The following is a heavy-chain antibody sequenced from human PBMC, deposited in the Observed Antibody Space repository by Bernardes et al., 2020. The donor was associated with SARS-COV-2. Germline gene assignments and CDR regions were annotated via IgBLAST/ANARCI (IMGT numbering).Heavy chain of an antibody. CDR2: ISGSGGST. D-gene: IGHD3-22*01. CDR1: GFTFSYYA. Sequence: GGSLRLSCAASGFTFSYYAMAWVRQAPGKGLEWVSSISGSGGSTYYADSVKGRFTMSRDNSKNTLYLQMNSLRAEDTAVYYCAKAHYYDSSGYYLGGQGTLVTVSS. J-gene: IGHJ4*02. V-gene: IGHV3-23*01. CDR3: AKAHYYDSSGYYL.